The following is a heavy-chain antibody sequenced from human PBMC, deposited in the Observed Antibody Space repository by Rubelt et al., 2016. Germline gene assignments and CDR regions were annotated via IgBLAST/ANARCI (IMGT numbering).Heavy chain of an antibody. CDR1: GFSFGGHW. V-gene: IGHV3-23*01. CDR3: AKESRYCSSSSCYGTFDY. Sequence: VQPGGSVRLSCAASGFSFGGHWMAWVRQAPGKGPDWISLISDSGDGTYSADSVKGRFIISRDNSKNTLYLQMNSLRAEDTAVYYCAKESRYCSSSSCYGTFDYWGQGTLVTVSS. J-gene: IGHJ4*02. CDR2: ISDSGDGT. D-gene: IGHD2-2*01.